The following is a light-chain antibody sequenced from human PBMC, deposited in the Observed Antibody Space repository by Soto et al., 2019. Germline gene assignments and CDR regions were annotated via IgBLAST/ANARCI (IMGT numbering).Light chain of an antibody. CDR1: QSVSSSY. V-gene: IGKV3-20*01. CDR3: QRYVTSPRT. CDR2: GAS. Sequence: DIESTQAPRTLSLSPGERATLSCRASQSVSSSYLAWYQQKPGKAPRLLIYGASSRTTGIPDRFSGSGSGTDFTLTISRLEPEDFAVYYRQRYVTSPRTFGQRIKVDI. J-gene: IGKJ1*01.